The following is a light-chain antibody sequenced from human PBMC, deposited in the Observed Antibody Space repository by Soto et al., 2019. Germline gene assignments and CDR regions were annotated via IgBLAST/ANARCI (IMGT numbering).Light chain of an antibody. CDR3: AAWDDSLSGPGV. CDR1: SSNIGSFY. J-gene: IGLJ7*01. V-gene: IGLV1-47*01. CDR2: KNN. Sequence: QSALTQPPSASGTPGQRVTISCSGSSSNIGSFYVYWYQQLPGTAPKLLIYKNNQRTLGVPDRFSGSKSGTSASLAISGLRSEDQADYYCAAWDDSLSGPGVFGGGTQLTVL.